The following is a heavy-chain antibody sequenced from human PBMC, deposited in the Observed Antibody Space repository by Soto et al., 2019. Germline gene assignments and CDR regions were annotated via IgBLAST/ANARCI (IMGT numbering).Heavy chain of an antibody. Sequence: QVQLVQSGAEVKKPWSSVKVSCKASGGTFSSYAISWVRQAPGQGLEWMGGIIPIFGTANYAQKFQGRVTITADESTSTAYMELSSLRSEDTAVYYCARDPSLYSSRFDGYYYGMDVWGQGTTVTVSS. J-gene: IGHJ6*02. CDR3: ARDPSLYSSRFDGYYYGMDV. CDR1: GGTFSSYA. V-gene: IGHV1-69*01. D-gene: IGHD6-13*01. CDR2: IIPIFGTA.